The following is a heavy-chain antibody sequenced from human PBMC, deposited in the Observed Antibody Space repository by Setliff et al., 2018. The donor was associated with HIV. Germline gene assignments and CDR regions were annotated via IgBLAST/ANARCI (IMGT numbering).Heavy chain of an antibody. CDR1: GFTFTSYW. J-gene: IGHJ4*02. V-gene: IGHV3-74*01. CDR2: INSDGNST. CDR3: AKGGLDSVFQSFDY. Sequence: GSLRLSCAASGFTFTSYWMHWVRQAPGKGLVWVSRINSDGNSTTYADSVKGRFTISRDNAKNTLNLQMNSLRADDTAVYYCAKGGLDSVFQSFDYWGQGTLVTVSS. D-gene: IGHD2-21*01.